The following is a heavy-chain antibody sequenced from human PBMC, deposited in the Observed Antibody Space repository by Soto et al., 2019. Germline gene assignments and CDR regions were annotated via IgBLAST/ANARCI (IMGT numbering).Heavy chain of an antibody. J-gene: IGHJ4*02. CDR3: ARVGWELRHFDY. D-gene: IGHD1-26*01. V-gene: IGHV4-4*02. CDR1: GGSISSSNW. CDR2: IYHSGST. Sequence: SESLSLTCAVSGGSISSSNWWSWVRQPPGKGLEWIGEIYHSGSTNYNPSLKSRVTISVDKSKNQFSLKLSSVTAADTAVYYCARVGWELRHFDYWGQGTLVTVSS.